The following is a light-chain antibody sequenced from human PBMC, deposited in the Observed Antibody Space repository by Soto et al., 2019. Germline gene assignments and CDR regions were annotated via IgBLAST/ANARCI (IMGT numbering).Light chain of an antibody. CDR1: TGAVTSGHY. V-gene: IGLV7-46*01. J-gene: IGLJ3*02. CDR3: LLPYSGARSV. CDR2: DTS. Sequence: QAVVTQEPSLTVSPGGTVTLTCGSSTGAVTSGHYPYWFQQKPGQAPRTLIYDTSNKHSWTPARFSGSLLGGKAALTLSGAQPEDEAEYYCLLPYSGARSVFGGGTKVTVL.